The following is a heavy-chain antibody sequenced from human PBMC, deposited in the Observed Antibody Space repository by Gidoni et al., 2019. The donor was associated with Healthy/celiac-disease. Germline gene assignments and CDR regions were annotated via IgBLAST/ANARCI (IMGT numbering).Heavy chain of an antibody. J-gene: IGHJ4*02. D-gene: IGHD3-22*01. V-gene: IGHV3-30*18. CDR2: ISYDGSNK. CDR1: GFTFSSYG. CDR3: AKGGSAMIVVDALV. Sequence: QVQLVESGGGVVQPGRSLRLSCAAAGFTFSSYGMHWVRQAPGKGLEWVAVISYDGSNKYYADSVKGRFTISRDNSKNTLYLQMNSLRAEDTAVYYCAKGGSAMIVVDALVWGQGTLVTVSS.